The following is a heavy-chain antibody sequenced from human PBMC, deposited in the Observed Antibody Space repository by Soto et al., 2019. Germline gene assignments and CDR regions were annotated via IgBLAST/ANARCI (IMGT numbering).Heavy chain of an antibody. CDR3: ARTSIFGVVLNAFDI. CDR1: GGSFSGGGYY. D-gene: IGHD3-3*01. J-gene: IGHJ3*02. CDR2: ISYSGST. V-gene: IGHV4-31*03. Sequence: SETLSLTCTVSGGSFSGGGYYWSWIRQHPGKGLEWMGHISYSGSTKYKPSLQSRITISVDTSENQFSLRLTSVTAADTAIYFCARTSIFGVVLNAFDIWGQGTLVTVSS.